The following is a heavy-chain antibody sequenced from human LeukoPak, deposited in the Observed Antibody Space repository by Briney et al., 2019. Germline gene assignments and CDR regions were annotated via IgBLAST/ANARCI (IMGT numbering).Heavy chain of an antibody. V-gene: IGHV3-21*01. J-gene: IGHJ4*02. CDR3: ASLIAAAPFDY. D-gene: IGHD6-13*01. CDR2: ISSSSSYI. Sequence: PGGSLRLSCAASGFTFSSYSMNWVRQAPGKGLEWVSSISSSSSYIYSADSVKGRSTISRDNAKNSLYLQMNSLRAEDTAVYYCASLIAAAPFDYWGQGTLVTGSS. CDR1: GFTFSSYS.